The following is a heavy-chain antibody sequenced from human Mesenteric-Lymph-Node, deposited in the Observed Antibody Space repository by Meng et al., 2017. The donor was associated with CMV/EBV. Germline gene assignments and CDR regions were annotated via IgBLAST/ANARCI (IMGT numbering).Heavy chain of an antibody. CDR2: IYPGDSDT. CDR3: ARHPQYSTSSSRFDP. D-gene: IGHD6-6*01. Sequence: KVSCKGSGYTFTSYWIGWVRQMPGKGLEWMEIIYPGDSDTRYSPSFQGQVTISADKSINTAYLQWSSLKASDTAMYYCARHPQYSTSSSRFDPWGQGTLVTVSS. V-gene: IGHV5-51*01. J-gene: IGHJ5*02. CDR1: GYTFTSYW.